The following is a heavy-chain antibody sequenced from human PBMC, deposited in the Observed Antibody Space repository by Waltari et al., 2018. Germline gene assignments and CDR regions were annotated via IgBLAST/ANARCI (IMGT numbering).Heavy chain of an antibody. V-gene: IGHV3-30*01. Sequence: QVQLVESGGGVVQPGRSLRLSCAASGFTFSSYAMHWVRQAPGKGLEWVAVISYDGSNKYYADSVKGRFTISRDNSKNTLYLQMNSLRAEDTAVYYCARNKKRLVVAATSLDYWGQGTLVTVSS. D-gene: IGHD2-15*01. CDR2: ISYDGSNK. CDR1: GFTFSSYA. J-gene: IGHJ4*02. CDR3: ARNKKRLVVAATSLDY.